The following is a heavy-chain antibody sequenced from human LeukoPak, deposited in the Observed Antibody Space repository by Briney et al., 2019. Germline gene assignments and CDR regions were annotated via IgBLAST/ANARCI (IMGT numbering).Heavy chain of an antibody. D-gene: IGHD3-22*01. CDR1: GGSISNGDHY. V-gene: IGHV4-30-4*08. CDR3: AKTYYYDSSGYFLDY. CDR2: IYYSGST. J-gene: IGHJ4*02. Sequence: SETLSLTCTVSGGSISNGDHYWSWIRQHPGKGLEWIGHIYYSGSTYYNPSLKSRVTISVDTSKNQFSLKLSSVTAADTAVYYCAKTYYYDSSGYFLDYWGQGTLVAVSS.